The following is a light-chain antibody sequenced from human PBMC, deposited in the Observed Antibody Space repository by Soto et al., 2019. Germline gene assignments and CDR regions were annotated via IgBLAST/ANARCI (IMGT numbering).Light chain of an antibody. CDR3: QSYDSSLSVSGDYV. V-gene: IGLV1-40*01. CDR1: SSNIGAGYD. J-gene: IGLJ1*01. CDR2: GNS. Sequence: QSVLTQPPSVSGAPGQRVTISCTGSSSNIGAGYDVHWYQQLPGTAPKLLIYGNSNRPSGVPDRFSGSKSGTSASLAITGLQAEDEADYYCQSYDSSLSVSGDYVFGTGTKLTVL.